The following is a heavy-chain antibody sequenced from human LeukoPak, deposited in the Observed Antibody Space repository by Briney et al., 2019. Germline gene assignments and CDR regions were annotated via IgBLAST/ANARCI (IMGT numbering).Heavy chain of an antibody. Sequence: GGSLRLSCAASGFTFSSYSMNWVRQAPGKGLEWVSYISSSSSTIYYADSVKGRFTISRDNSKNTLHLQMNSLRGEDTAVYYCARAVDGGDYRYYYMDVWGRGTTVTVSS. D-gene: IGHD4-11*01. J-gene: IGHJ6*03. V-gene: IGHV3-48*01. CDR1: GFTFSSYS. CDR3: ARAVDGGDYRYYYMDV. CDR2: ISSSSSTI.